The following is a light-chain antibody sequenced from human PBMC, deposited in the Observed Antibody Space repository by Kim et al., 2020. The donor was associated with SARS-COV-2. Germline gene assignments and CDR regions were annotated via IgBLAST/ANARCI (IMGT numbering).Light chain of an antibody. J-gene: IGKJ2*03. V-gene: IGKV3-20*01. Sequence: PGERAPPACRTSQSVTTAGMAWYQQKPGRAPRLLIYGAFIRAAGIPDRFSGSGSGTDFTLTISRLEPEDSAVYYCQPFGNSPLYSFGPGTKLEI. CDR1: QSVTTAG. CDR2: GAF. CDR3: QPFGNSPLYS.